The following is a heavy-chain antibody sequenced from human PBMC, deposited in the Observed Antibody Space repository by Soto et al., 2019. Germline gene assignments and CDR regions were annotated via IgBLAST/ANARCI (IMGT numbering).Heavy chain of an antibody. Sequence: ASVKVSCEASGYTFPSYGISWVRQAPGHGLEWMGWISAYNGNTNYAQKLQGRVTMTTDTSTSTAYMELRSLRSDDTAVYYCARTPRKAYYYDSSGPYYFGYWGQGTLVTVSS. J-gene: IGHJ4*02. D-gene: IGHD3-22*01. CDR2: ISAYNGNT. V-gene: IGHV1-18*01. CDR1: GYTFPSYG. CDR3: ARTPRKAYYYDSSGPYYFGY.